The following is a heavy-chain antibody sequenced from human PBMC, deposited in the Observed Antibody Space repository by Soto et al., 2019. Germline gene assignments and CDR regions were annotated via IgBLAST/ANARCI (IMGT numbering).Heavy chain of an antibody. J-gene: IGHJ6*02. CDR3: ARDPSVVVVAATPYYYYGMDV. CDR1: GDSIRRGAYY. Sequence: SETLSLTCAVSGDSIRRGAYYWTWIRKHPVKGLEWIGYISNSGRTYYNPSLKSRLTISLHSSENQFSVRLTSVTAEDTAVYYCARDPSVVVVAATPYYYYGMDVWGQGTTVTVSS. D-gene: IGHD2-15*01. V-gene: IGHV4-31*11. CDR2: ISNSGRT.